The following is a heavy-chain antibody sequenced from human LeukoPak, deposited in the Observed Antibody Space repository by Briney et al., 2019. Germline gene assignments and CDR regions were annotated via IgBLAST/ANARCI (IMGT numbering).Heavy chain of an antibody. CDR3: ARVRDCSGGSCYLLDY. D-gene: IGHD2-15*01. V-gene: IGHV4-4*02. CDR2: IYHSGRT. Sequence: PSGTLSLTCAVSGGSISSDNWWTWVRQPPGKGLEWIGEIYHSGRTNYNPSLKSRVTVSVDKSKNQFSLKLSSVTAADTAVYYCARVRDCSGGSCYLLDYWGQGTLVTVSS. J-gene: IGHJ4*02. CDR1: GGSISSDNW.